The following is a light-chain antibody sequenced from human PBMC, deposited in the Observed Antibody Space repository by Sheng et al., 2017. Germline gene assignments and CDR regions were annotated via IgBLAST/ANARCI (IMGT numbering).Light chain of an antibody. CDR2: MHP. J-gene: IGKJ3*01. CDR3: QQYNNWPPFT. V-gene: IGKV3-15*01. CDR1: QSVSNK. Sequence: EIVMTQSPGTLSVSPGERATLSCRASQSVSNKLAWYQQKPARLPGSSSMMHPPGPLVSQPGSVAVGLGQSSLSPSSSLQSEDFAVYYCQQYNNWPPFTFGPGTKVDIK.